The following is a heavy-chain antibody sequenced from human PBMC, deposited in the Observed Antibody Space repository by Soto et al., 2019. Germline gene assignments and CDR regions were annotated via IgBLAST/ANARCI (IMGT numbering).Heavy chain of an antibody. D-gene: IGHD3-3*01. CDR2: IIPIFGTA. CDR1: GGNFSSYA. J-gene: IGHJ5*02. V-gene: IGHV1-69*06. Sequence: ASVKVSCKASGGNFSSYAISWVRQAPGQVLEWMGGIIPIFGTANYAQKFQGRVTITADKSTSTACMGMSSLRPEDTAVSYCVSGTGGVTANWSATWGQGNLGTVFS. CDR3: VSGTGGVTANWSAT.